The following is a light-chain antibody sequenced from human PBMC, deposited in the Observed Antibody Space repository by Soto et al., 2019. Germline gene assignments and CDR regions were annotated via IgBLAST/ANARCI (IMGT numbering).Light chain of an antibody. CDR3: QQYNEWPLT. CDR1: LSISNN. J-gene: IGKJ4*01. Sequence: VMTQSPATLSVSPGERATLSCRASLSISNNLAWYQQKPGQAPMLLIYSASTRATAIPARFSGSASWPEFTLTISSLQSEDFAVYYCQQYNEWPLTFGGGTKVETK. CDR2: SAS. V-gene: IGKV3-15*01.